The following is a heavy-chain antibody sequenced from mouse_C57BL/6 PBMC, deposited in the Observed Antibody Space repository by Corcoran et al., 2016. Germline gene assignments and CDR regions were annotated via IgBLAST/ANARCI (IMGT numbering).Heavy chain of an antibody. Sequence: QIQLVQSGPELKKPGETVKISCKASGYTFTTYGMSWVKQAPGEGFKWMGWINTYSGVPTYADDFKGRFAFSLETSASTAYLQINNLKNEDTATYFCARSEYYGSSYRFAYWGQGTLVTVSA. D-gene: IGHD1-1*01. J-gene: IGHJ3*01. CDR1: GYTFTTYG. V-gene: IGHV9-3*01. CDR3: ARSEYYGSSYRFAY. CDR2: INTYSGVP.